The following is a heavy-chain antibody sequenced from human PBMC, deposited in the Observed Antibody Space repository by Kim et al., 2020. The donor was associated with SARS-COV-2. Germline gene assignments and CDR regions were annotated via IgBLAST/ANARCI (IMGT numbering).Heavy chain of an antibody. D-gene: IGHD3-22*01. CDR3: AKGILWYYDSSGFDY. J-gene: IGHJ4*02. V-gene: IGHV3-23*01. Sequence: DSVKGRFTISRDNSKNTLYLQMNSLRAEDTAVYYCAKGILWYYDSSGFDYWGQGTLVTVSS.